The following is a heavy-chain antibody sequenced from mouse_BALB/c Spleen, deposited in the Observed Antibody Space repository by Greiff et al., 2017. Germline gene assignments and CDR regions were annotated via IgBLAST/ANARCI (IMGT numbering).Heavy chain of an antibody. D-gene: IGHD1-1*02. V-gene: IGHV2-5-1*01. CDR3: AKKGGGNHWYFDV. CDR1: GFSLTSYG. Sequence: QVQLQQSGPSLVQPSQSLSITCTVSGFSLTSYGVHWVRQSPGKGLEWLGVIWRGGSTDYNAAFMSRLSITKDNSKSQVFFKMNSLQADDTAIYYCAKKGGGNHWYFDVWGAGTTVTVSS. J-gene: IGHJ1*01. CDR2: IWRGGST.